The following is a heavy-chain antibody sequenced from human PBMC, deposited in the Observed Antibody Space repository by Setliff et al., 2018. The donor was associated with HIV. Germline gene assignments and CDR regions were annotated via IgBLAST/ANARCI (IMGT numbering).Heavy chain of an antibody. CDR2: IKSKADGGTT. D-gene: IGHD3-10*01. CDR3: TRSYYH. CDR1: EISFNNYY. V-gene: IGHV3-15*01. Sequence: GSLRLSCTSSEISFNNYYMTWVRQAPGRGPEWVGRIKSKADGGTTDYAATVKGRFTISRDDSKRMVYLEMNSLTSEDTAVYFCTRSYYHWGQGTRVTVSS. J-gene: IGHJ4*02.